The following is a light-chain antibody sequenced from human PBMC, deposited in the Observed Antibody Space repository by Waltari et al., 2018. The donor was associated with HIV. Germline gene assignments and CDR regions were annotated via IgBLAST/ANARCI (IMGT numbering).Light chain of an antibody. J-gene: IGLJ3*02. V-gene: IGLV1-51*02. CDR2: EDD. CDR3: GTWDTSLSAVV. Sequence: QSVLTQPPSVSASPGQTVSISCSASTSNIGDNFLSSFQQSPGTAPKLLIYEDDKRPSGIPDRFTGFKSGTSATLVITGLQTGDEAVYYCGTWDTSLSAVVFGGGTNLTVL. CDR1: TSNIGDNF.